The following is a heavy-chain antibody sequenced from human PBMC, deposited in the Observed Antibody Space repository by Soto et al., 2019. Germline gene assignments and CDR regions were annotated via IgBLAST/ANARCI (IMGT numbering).Heavy chain of an antibody. D-gene: IGHD3-22*01. J-gene: IGHJ4*02. CDR2: ISGSGGST. Sequence: EVQLLESGGGLVQPGGSLRLSCAASGFTFSSYAMSWVRQAPGKGLEWVSAISGSGGSTYYADSVKGRFTISRDNSKNTLYLQMNDLRAEDTAVYYCAKGPTYYYDSSGYPFDYWGQGTLVTVSS. V-gene: IGHV3-23*01. CDR3: AKGPTYYYDSSGYPFDY. CDR1: GFTFSSYA.